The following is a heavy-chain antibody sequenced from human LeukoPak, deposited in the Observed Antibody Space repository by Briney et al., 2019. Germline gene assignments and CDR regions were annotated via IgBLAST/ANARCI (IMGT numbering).Heavy chain of an antibody. CDR1: GGSITNSNYY. CDR2: IYYSGSS. Sequence: SETLSLTCTVSGGSITNSNYYWGWIRQPPGKGLEWIGSIYYSGSSYYNPSLKSRVTISIDTSKNQFSLKLSSVTAADTAVYYCASRLYCSRTGCYSATWFDPWGQGTLVTVSS. J-gene: IGHJ5*02. D-gene: IGHD2-2*01. V-gene: IGHV4-39*01. CDR3: ASRLYCSRTGCYSATWFDP.